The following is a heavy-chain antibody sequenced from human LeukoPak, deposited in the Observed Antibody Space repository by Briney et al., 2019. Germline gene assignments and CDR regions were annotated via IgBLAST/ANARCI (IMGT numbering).Heavy chain of an antibody. CDR3: ANTGWTKSSEYHYSYNMDV. Sequence: GGSLRLSCAASGFIFKNYAMFWVRQAPGKGLEWVALISGDGTGTLYADSVKGRFAISRDNSGDSLYLHMHSLTTEDTAFYYCANTGWTKSSEYHYSYNMDVWGRGTTVTVSS. CDR2: ISGDGTGT. CDR1: GFIFKNYA. J-gene: IGHJ6*03. D-gene: IGHD1-14*01. V-gene: IGHV3-43*02.